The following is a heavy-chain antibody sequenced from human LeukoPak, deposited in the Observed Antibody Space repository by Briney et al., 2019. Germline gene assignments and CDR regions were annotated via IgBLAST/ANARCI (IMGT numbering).Heavy chain of an antibody. J-gene: IGHJ3*01. D-gene: IGHD6-19*01. CDR2: INHSGST. Sequence: SETLSLTCAVYGGSFSGYYWSWIRQPPGKGPEWIGEINHSGSTNYNPSLKSRVTMSVGTSKNQFSLRLSSVTAADTAVYYCARETEKQWQYWGQGTTVSVSS. V-gene: IGHV4-34*01. CDR1: GGSFSGYY. CDR3: ARETEKQWQY.